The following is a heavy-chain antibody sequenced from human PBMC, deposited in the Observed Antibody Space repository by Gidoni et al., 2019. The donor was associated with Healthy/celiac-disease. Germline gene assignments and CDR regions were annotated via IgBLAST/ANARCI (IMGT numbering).Heavy chain of an antibody. D-gene: IGHD3-9*01. J-gene: IGHJ4*02. CDR1: GGSISSGGYY. CDR2: IYYSGST. CDR3: ARELYYDILTGYSNPYYFDY. V-gene: IGHV4-31*03. Sequence: QVQLQESGPGLVKPSQTLSLTCTVSGGSISSGGYYWSWIRQHPGKGLEWIGYIYYSGSTYYNPSLKSRVTISVDTSKNQFSLKLSSVTAADTAVYYCARELYYDILTGYSNPYYFDYWGQGTLVTVSS.